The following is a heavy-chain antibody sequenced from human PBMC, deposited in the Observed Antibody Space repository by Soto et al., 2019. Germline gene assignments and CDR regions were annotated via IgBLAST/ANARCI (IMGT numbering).Heavy chain of an antibody. Sequence: QVQLVQSGAEVRKPGASVKVSCKASGYTLTTYYMHWVRQAPGQGLEWMGIINPSGGSTSYAQKFQGRVTMTRDTSTSTVYMELSSLRSEDTAVYYCARVQLERRAPFDYWGQGTLVTVSS. D-gene: IGHD1-1*01. CDR3: ARVQLERRAPFDY. J-gene: IGHJ4*02. CDR2: INPSGGST. CDR1: GYTLTTYY. V-gene: IGHV1-46*01.